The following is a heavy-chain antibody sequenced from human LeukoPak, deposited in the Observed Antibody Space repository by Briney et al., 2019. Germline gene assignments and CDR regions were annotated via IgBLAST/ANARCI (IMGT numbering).Heavy chain of an antibody. CDR1: GFTFSSYE. D-gene: IGHD3-9*01. V-gene: IGHV3-48*03. J-gene: IGHJ6*02. Sequence: GGSLRPSCAASGFTFSSYEMNWVRQAPGKGLEWVSYISSSGSTIYYADSVKGRFTISRDNAKNSLYLQMNSLRAGDTAVYYCAAQVPPPYDILTAIYYYYYGMDVWGQGTTVTVSS. CDR2: ISSSGSTI. CDR3: AAQVPPPYDILTAIYYYYYGMDV.